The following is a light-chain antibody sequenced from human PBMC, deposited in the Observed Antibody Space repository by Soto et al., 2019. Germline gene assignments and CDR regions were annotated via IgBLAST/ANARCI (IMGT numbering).Light chain of an antibody. Sequence: DIQLTQSPSFLSASVGDRVTITCRASQGISSYLAWYQQKPGKAPKLLIYDASTLQSGVQSRFSGSGSGIEFTLTIRSLQSEDFALYYCKQYHDWPTFGQGTRLEIK. CDR3: KQYHDWPT. CDR2: DAS. CDR1: QGISSY. J-gene: IGKJ5*01. V-gene: IGKV1-9*01.